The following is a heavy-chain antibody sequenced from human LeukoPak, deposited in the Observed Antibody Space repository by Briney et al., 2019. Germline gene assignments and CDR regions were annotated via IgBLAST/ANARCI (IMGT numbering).Heavy chain of an antibody. CDR1: GGTFSSYA. CDR2: IIPIIGTA. D-gene: IGHD2-2*01. CDR3: ARARAPIVVVPAAPLSLDY. V-gene: IGHV1-69*01. J-gene: IGHJ4*02. Sequence: SVKVSCKASGGTFSSYAISWVRQAPGQGLEWMGGIIPIIGTANYAQKFQGRVTITADESTSTAYMELSSLRSEGTAVYYCARARAPIVVVPAAPLSLDYWGQGTLVTVSS.